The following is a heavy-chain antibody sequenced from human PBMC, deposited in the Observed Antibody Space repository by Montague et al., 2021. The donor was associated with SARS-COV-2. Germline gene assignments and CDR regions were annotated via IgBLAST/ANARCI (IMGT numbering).Heavy chain of an antibody. Sequence: SETLSLTCAVYGGSFSGYYWSSIRQPPGKGLEWIGEINHSGSTNYNPSLKSRVTISVDTSKNQFSLKLSSVTAADTAVYYCARGRGTALFRRVYFGMDVWGQGTTVTVSS. CDR1: GGSFSGYY. CDR2: INHSGST. D-gene: IGHD1-1*01. V-gene: IGHV4-34*01. CDR3: ARGRGTALFRRVYFGMDV. J-gene: IGHJ6*02.